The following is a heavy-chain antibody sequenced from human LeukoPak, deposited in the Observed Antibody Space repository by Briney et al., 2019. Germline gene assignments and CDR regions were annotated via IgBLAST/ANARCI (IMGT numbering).Heavy chain of an antibody. J-gene: IGHJ4*02. V-gene: IGHV3-30*19. Sequence: GGSLRLSCAASGFTFSSYGMHWVRQAPGKGLEWVAVISYDGSNKYYADSVKGRFTISRDNSKNTLYLHMNSLRAEDTAVYYCARGGVYSSGSYYLYYFDYWGQGTLVTVSS. CDR1: GFTFSSYG. CDR3: ARGGVYSSGSYYLYYFDY. D-gene: IGHD6-19*01. CDR2: ISYDGSNK.